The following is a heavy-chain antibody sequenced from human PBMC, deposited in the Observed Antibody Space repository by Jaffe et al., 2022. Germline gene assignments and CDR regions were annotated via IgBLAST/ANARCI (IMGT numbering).Heavy chain of an antibody. Sequence: QVQLQESGPGLVKPSETLSLTCAVSGYSISSGYYWGWIRQPPGKGLEWIGSIYHSGSTYYNPSLKSRVTISVDTSKNQFSLKLSSVTAADTAVYYCASTLRRGSYYRFSDYWGQGTLVTVSS. CDR2: IYHSGST. J-gene: IGHJ4*02. D-gene: IGHD1-26*01. CDR1: GYSISSGYY. CDR3: ASTLRRGSYYRFSDY. V-gene: IGHV4-38-2*01.